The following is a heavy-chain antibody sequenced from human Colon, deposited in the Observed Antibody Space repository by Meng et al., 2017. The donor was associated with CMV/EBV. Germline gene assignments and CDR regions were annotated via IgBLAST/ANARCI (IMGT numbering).Heavy chain of an antibody. CDR3: VRNDLDIQTNPSFDF. D-gene: IGHD5-18*01. J-gene: IGHJ4*02. V-gene: IGHV3-48*03. CDR1: GFMFSNYE. Sequence: GGSLRLSCEASGFMFSNYEMNWVRQAPGKGLEWVSYISTSGYTVSYGDSVKGRFTLSRDNAQDSLFLQMDSLRVEDTAIYYCVRNDLDIQTNPSFDFWGLGTLVTVSS. CDR2: ISTSGYTV.